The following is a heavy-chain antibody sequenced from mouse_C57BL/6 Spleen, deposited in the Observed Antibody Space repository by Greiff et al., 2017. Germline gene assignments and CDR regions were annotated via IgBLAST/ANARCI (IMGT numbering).Heavy chain of an antibody. Sequence: DVQLVESGGGLVKPGGSLKLSCAASGFTFSDYGMHWVRQAPEKGLEWVAYISSGSSTIYYADTVKGRFTISRDNAKNTLFLQMTSLRSEDTAMYYCAKGYYGSYWYFDVWGTGTTVTVSS. D-gene: IGHD1-1*01. CDR2: ISSGSSTI. CDR3: AKGYYGSYWYFDV. V-gene: IGHV5-17*01. J-gene: IGHJ1*03. CDR1: GFTFSDYG.